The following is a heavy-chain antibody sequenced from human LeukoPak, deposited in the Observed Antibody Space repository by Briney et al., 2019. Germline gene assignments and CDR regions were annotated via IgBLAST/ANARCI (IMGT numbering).Heavy chain of an antibody. V-gene: IGHV4-30-2*01. J-gene: IGHJ4*02. Sequence: SETLSLTCTVSGGSISSGGYSWSWIRQPPGKGLEWIGYIYHSGSTNYNPSLKSRVTISVDTSKNQFSLKLSSVTAADTAVYYCARGVADYWGQGTLVTVSS. CDR1: GGSISSGGYS. CDR2: IYHSGST. CDR3: ARGVADY.